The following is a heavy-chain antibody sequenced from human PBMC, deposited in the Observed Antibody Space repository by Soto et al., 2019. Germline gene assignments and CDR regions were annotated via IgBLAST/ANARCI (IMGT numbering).Heavy chain of an antibody. CDR1: GFSLRTSGVG. D-gene: IGHD6-19*01. CDR2: IYWNDDK. CDR3: AKSGSSGWYGWFDP. Sequence: SGPTLVNPTQTLTLTCIFSGFSLRTSGVGVGWIRQPPGKALEWLGFIYWNDDKRYSPSLKSRLTITKDTSKNQVVLTMTNMDPVDTATYYCAKSGSSGWYGWFDPWCQGTLVTVSS. J-gene: IGHJ5*02. V-gene: IGHV2-5*01.